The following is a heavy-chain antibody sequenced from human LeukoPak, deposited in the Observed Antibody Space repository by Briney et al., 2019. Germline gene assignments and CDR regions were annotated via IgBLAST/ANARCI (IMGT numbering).Heavy chain of an antibody. CDR2: IKTKTDGGTT. CDR1: GFSLSKVW. Sequence: GGSLRLSCTASGFSLSKVWMSWVRQAPGQGLEWVDHIKTKTDGGTTEYVAPVRGRFTISRDDSGDTLFLQMNSLKIEDTAVYYCTTVDFGDLTPAASSDYWGQGTLVTVSS. CDR3: TTVDFGDLTPAASSDY. D-gene: IGHD4-17*01. V-gene: IGHV3-15*01. J-gene: IGHJ4*02.